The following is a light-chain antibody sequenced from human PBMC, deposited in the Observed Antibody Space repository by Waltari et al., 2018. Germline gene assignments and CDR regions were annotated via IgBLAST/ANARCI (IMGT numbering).Light chain of an antibody. J-gene: IGLJ1*01. Sequence: SYELTQTPSVSVSPGQTARITCSGHELPRKYAYWFQQKSGQAPRLVIYEDTKRPSGIPERFSGSSSGTVATLTITGAQVDDEADYYCYSSDSTGLRVFGGGT. CDR3: YSSDSTGLRV. CDR1: ELPRKY. CDR2: EDT. V-gene: IGLV3-10*01.